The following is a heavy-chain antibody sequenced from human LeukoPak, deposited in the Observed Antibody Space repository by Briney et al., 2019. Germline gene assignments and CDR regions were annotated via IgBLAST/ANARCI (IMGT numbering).Heavy chain of an antibody. CDR2: IYYSGSP. D-gene: IGHD3/OR15-3a*01. J-gene: IGHJ4*02. Sequence: PSETLFLTCTVSGCSISSNSYYWGWIRQPPGKGLEWIGSIYYSGSPYYNPSLKSRVTISVDTSKNQFSLKVISVTAADTAVYYCARWRTARTGFDYWGQGTLVTVSS. V-gene: IGHV4-39*01. CDR3: ARWRTARTGFDY. CDR1: GCSISSNSYY.